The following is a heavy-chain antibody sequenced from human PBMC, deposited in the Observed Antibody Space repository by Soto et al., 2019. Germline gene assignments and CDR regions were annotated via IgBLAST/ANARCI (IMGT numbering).Heavy chain of an antibody. Sequence: PGGSLRLSCAASGFTFGTYAMSWVRQAPGKGLEWVSKIIHSGDSTYYADSVKGRFTISRDNSKNTVYLQMNSLRAEDTAVYYCATGQQLGYWGQGTLVTVSS. CDR2: IIHSGDST. CDR3: ATGQQLGY. CDR1: GFTFGTYA. D-gene: IGHD6-13*01. J-gene: IGHJ4*02. V-gene: IGHV3-23*01.